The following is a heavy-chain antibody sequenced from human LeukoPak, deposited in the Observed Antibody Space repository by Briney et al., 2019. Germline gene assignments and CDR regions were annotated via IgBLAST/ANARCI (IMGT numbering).Heavy chain of an antibody. CDR2: IKQDGSEK. CDR3: ARDGFVGAADY. D-gene: IGHD6-13*01. V-gene: IGHV3-7*01. Sequence: PGRFLRLSCAASELIFSGDWMNWVCQAPGKGLEWVANIKQDGSEKQYVDSVRGRFTISRDNAKNSLYLQMNSLRVEDTAVYYCARDGFVGAADYWGQGTLVTVSS. J-gene: IGHJ4*02. CDR1: ELIFSGDW.